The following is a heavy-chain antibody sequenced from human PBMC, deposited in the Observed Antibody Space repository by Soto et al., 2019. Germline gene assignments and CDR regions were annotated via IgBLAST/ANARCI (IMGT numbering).Heavy chain of an antibody. CDR3: ARDNPMRMVRGGGFDP. Sequence: QVQLVQSGAEVKKPGSSVKVSCKASGGTFSSYAISWVRQAPGPGLEWMGGIIPIFGTANYAQKFQGRVTITADESTSTAYMELSSLRSEDTAVDYCARDNPMRMVRGGGFDPWGQGTLVTVSS. CDR1: GGTFSSYA. CDR2: IIPIFGTA. D-gene: IGHD3-10*01. V-gene: IGHV1-69*01. J-gene: IGHJ5*02.